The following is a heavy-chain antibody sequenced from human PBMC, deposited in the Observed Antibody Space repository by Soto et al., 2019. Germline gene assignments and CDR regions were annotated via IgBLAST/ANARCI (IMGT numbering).Heavy chain of an antibody. CDR3: VSQRTSVLTQAYFDY. Sequence: PSETLSLTCHVSGCSVSNSNYSWGWIRQSPGKGLEWIGSVYYRGRSYSKSSVKSRVTISVDTSKNQFSLNLNSVTASDTAVYYCVSQRTSVLTQAYFDYWGPGALVTVSS. V-gene: IGHV4-39*01. CDR2: VYYRGRS. CDR1: GCSVSNSNYS. J-gene: IGHJ4*02. D-gene: IGHD2-8*01.